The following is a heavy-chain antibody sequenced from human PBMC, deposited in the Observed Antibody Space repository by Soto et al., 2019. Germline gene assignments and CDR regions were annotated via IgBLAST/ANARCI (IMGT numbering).Heavy chain of an antibody. CDR3: AKCHDYYGSGSYYNGPSYYYYGMDV. D-gene: IGHD3-10*01. CDR2: ISAYNGNT. Sequence: ASVKVSCKASGYTFTSYCISWVRQAPGQGLEWMGWISAYNGNTNCAQKLQGRVTMTTDTSTSTAYMELRSLRSDDTAVYYCAKCHDYYGSGSYYNGPSYYYYGMDVWGQGTTVTVSS. J-gene: IGHJ6*02. V-gene: IGHV1-18*01. CDR1: GYTFTSYC.